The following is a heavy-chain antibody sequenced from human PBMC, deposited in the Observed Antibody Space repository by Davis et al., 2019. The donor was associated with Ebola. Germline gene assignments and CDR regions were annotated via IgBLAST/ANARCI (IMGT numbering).Heavy chain of an antibody. Sequence: GESLKISCAASGFTFSSYAMSWVRQAPGKGLEWVAVISYDGSNKYYADSVKGRFTISRDNSKNTLYLQMNSLRAEDTAVYYCARGQWLELLYYFDYWGQGTLVTVSS. CDR3: ARGQWLELLYYFDY. V-gene: IGHV3-30*04. J-gene: IGHJ4*02. CDR1: GFTFSSYA. CDR2: ISYDGSNK. D-gene: IGHD6-19*01.